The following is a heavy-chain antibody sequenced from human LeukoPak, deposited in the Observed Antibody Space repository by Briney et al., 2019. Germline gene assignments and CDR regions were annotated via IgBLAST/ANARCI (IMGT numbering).Heavy chain of an antibody. D-gene: IGHD2-15*01. J-gene: IGHJ4*02. CDR1: GGSSSSYY. CDR3: ARGAPYSGGNYYFDY. CDR2: IHTSGST. V-gene: IGHV4-4*07. Sequence: SETLSLTCTVSGGSSSSYYWTWIRQAAGKGLEWIGRIHTSGSTKYNPSLNSRVTMSLGTSNNQFSLKLSSVTAADTAVYYCARGAPYSGGNYYFDYWGQGTQVTVSS.